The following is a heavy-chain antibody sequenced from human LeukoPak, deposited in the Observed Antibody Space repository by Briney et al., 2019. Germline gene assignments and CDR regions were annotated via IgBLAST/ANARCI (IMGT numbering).Heavy chain of an antibody. J-gene: IGHJ4*02. Sequence: PGGSLRLSCAASGFTFSSYWMSWVRQAPGKGLEWVANIKQDGSEKYYVDSVKGRFTISRDNAKNSLYLQMNSLRAEDTAVYYCARGVGSNIRWYYFDYWGQGTLVTVSS. CDR3: ARGVGSNIRWYYFDY. CDR1: GFTFSSYW. D-gene: IGHD4-23*01. V-gene: IGHV3-7*01. CDR2: IKQDGSEK.